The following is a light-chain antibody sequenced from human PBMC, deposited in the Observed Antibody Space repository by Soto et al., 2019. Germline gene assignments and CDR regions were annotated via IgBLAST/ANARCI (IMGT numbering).Light chain of an antibody. CDR1: SSNIGAGYD. V-gene: IGLV1-40*01. CDR2: ANS. CDR3: QSYDSGLSGYV. J-gene: IGLJ1*01. Sequence: QLVLTQPPSVSGAPGQRVTISCTGSSSNIGAGYDVHWYQQLPGTAPKLLIYANSNRPSGVPDRFSGSKSGTSASLAITGLQAEDEADYYCQSYDSGLSGYVFGSGTKVTVL.